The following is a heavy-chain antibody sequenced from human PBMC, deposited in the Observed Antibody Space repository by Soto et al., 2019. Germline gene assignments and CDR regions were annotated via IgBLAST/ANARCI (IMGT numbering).Heavy chain of an antibody. CDR3: ASDKDRLQLGGNYYYILDV. D-gene: IGHD5-12*01. CDR1: GGTFSTSA. Sequence: QVQLEQSGAEVKKPGSSVKVSCKASGGTFSTSAISWVRQAPGQGLEWMGGIMPVFPTPDYAQKFQGRVTITADESTTTAYMELSGLRSEDTAVYYCASDKDRLQLGGNYYYILDVWGQGTTVTVSS. J-gene: IGHJ6*02. CDR2: IMPVFPTP. V-gene: IGHV1-69*12.